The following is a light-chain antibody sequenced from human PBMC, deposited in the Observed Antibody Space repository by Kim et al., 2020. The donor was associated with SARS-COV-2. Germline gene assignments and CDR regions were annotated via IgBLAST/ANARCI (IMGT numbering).Light chain of an antibody. CDR3: QHYGSSSGT. CDR1: QSVTRNY. CDR2: SAS. V-gene: IGKV3-20*01. Sequence: EIVLTQSPGTLSLSPGNRATLSCRASQSVTRNYLAWYQQKAGQAPRLLIHSASSRATGIPDRISGSGSGTDFTLTISRLEPEDFAVYYCQHYGSSSGTFGPGTKLEI. J-gene: IGKJ1*01.